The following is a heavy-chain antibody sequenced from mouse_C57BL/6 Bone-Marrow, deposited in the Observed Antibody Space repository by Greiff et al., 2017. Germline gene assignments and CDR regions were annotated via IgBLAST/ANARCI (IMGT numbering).Heavy chain of an antibody. V-gene: IGHV5-9-1*02. CDR2: ISSGGDYI. J-gene: IGHJ4*01. D-gene: IGHD2-14*01. Sequence: EVKLVESGEGLVKPGGSLKLSCAASGFTFSSYAMSWVRQTPEKRLEWVAYISSGGDYIYYAATVKGRFTISRDNSRNTLYLQMSSLKSEDTAIYYCTRDRRRAMDYWGQGTSVTVSS. CDR3: TRDRRRAMDY. CDR1: GFTFSSYA.